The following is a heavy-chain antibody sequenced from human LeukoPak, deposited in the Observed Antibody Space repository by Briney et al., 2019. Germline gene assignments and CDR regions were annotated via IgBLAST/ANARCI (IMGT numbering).Heavy chain of an antibody. CDR3: ARAGSDYCGAACPKFDY. Sequence: ASVKVSCTASVYTFTSYYMHWGRHAPGQGLEWMGIINPSGGSTSYAQKFQGRVTMTRDTSTSTVYMELSSLGSEDTAVYYCARAGSDYCGAACPKFDYWGQGTLVTVSS. J-gene: IGHJ4*02. CDR1: VYTFTSYY. V-gene: IGHV1-46*01. CDR2: INPSGGST. D-gene: IGHD2-21*02.